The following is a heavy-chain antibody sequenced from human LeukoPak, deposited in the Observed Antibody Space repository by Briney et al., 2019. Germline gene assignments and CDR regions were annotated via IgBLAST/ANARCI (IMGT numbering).Heavy chain of an antibody. CDR1: GFTFSSYE. CDR2: ISGSAGST. V-gene: IGHV3-23*01. CDR3: ANDLKATMVWGVIRYDY. J-gene: IGHJ4*02. Sequence: GGSLRLSCAASGFTFSSYEMNWVRQAPGKGLEWVSAISGSAGSTYCADSVKGRFTISRDNSKNTLYLQMNSLRAEDTAVYYCANDLKATMVWGVIRYDYWGQGTLVTVSS. D-gene: IGHD3-10*01.